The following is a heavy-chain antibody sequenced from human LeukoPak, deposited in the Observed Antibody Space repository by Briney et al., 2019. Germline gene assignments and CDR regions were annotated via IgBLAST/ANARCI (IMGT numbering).Heavy chain of an antibody. CDR2: IKHSGST. D-gene: IGHD3-9*01. J-gene: IGHJ6*03. CDR1: GGSFSGYY. CDR3: ARCRVENVLQYFDWLYYYMDV. Sequence: ADTLSLTCAVYGGSFSGYYWSWIRQPPGKGLEWLGEIKHSGSTNYNPPLKSRVTISVDTSKNQFSLKLSSVTAADTAVYYCARCRVENVLQYFDWLYYYMDVWGKGTTVTVSS. V-gene: IGHV4-34*01.